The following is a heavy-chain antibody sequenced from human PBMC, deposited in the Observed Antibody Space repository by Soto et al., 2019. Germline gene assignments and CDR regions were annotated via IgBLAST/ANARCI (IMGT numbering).Heavy chain of an antibody. CDR2: FDPEDGET. Sequence: ASVKVSCKVSGYTLTELSMHWVRQAPGKGLEWMGGFDPEDGETIYAQKFQGRVTMTEDTSTDTAYMELSSLRSEDTAVYYCATEIAVADETARPPKLSYYFDYWGQGTLVTVSS. CDR1: GYTLTELS. J-gene: IGHJ4*02. V-gene: IGHV1-24*01. CDR3: ATEIAVADETARPPKLSYYFDY. D-gene: IGHD6-19*01.